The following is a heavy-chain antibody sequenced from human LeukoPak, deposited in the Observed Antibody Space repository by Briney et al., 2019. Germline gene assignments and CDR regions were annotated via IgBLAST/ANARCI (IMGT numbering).Heavy chain of an antibody. CDR1: VYSYTNYW. Sequence: GAALQISSKGSVYSYTNYWVGWLRQMPGKGLECMGIIYPPDSNTRYSPSFQGQVTISADKSISTAYLQWSSLKASDTAIYYCARRRAVAGYYYFDYWGQGTLVTVSS. CDR3: ARRRAVAGYYYFDY. CDR2: IYPPDSNT. D-gene: IGHD6-19*01. V-gene: IGHV5-51*01. J-gene: IGHJ4*02.